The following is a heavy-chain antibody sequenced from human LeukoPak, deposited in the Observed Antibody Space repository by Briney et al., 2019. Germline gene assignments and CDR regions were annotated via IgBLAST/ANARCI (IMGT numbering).Heavy chain of an antibody. CDR1: GFTVSSNY. CDR3: AREITMVRGVPMYYFDY. V-gene: IGHV3-66*02. J-gene: IGHJ4*02. D-gene: IGHD3-10*01. CDR2: IYSGGST. Sequence: GGSLRLSCAASGFTVSSNYMSWVRQAPGKGLEWVSVIYSGGSTHYTDSVRGRFTISRDNSKNTLYLQMSSLRVDDTAMYYCAREITMVRGVPMYYFDYWGQGTLVTVSS.